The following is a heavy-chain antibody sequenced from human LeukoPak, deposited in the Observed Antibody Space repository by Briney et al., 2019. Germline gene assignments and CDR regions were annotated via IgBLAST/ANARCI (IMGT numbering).Heavy chain of an antibody. Sequence: SETLSLTCTVSGGSISSSSYYWGWIRQPPGKGLEWIGSIYYSGSTYYNPSLKSRVTISVDTSKNQFSLKLSSVTAADTAVYYCARDVWDRWDYYYHMDVWGKGTTVTVSS. V-gene: IGHV4-39*02. CDR2: IYYSGST. CDR1: GGSISSSSYY. CDR3: ARDVWDRWDYYYHMDV. J-gene: IGHJ6*03. D-gene: IGHD1-26*01.